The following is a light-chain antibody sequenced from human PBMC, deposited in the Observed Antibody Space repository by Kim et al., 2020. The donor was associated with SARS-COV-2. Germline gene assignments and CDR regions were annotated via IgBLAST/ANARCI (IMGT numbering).Light chain of an antibody. Sequence: YPGERATLSCRSSQSVSSHLAWNQQKPGQAPRFINYGASTRATGIPARLSGSGSGTEFTLTISSLHSEEFGVYYCQQYNNWPPLTFGGGTKVDIK. J-gene: IGKJ4*01. CDR3: QQYNNWPPLT. CDR2: GAS. CDR1: QSVSSH. V-gene: IGKV3-15*01.